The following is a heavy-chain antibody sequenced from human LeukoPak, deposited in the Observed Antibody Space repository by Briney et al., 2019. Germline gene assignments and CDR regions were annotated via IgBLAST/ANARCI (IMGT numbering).Heavy chain of an antibody. CDR3: ARLDLYYDSSGYDLQH. CDR2: INHSGST. Sequence: SETLSLTCAVYGGSFSGYYWSWIRQPPGKGLEWIGEINHSGSTNYNPSLKSRVTISVDTSKNQFSLKLSSVTAADTAVYYCARLDLYYDSSGYDLQHWGQGTLVTVSS. D-gene: IGHD3-22*01. CDR1: GGSFSGYY. V-gene: IGHV4-34*01. J-gene: IGHJ1*01.